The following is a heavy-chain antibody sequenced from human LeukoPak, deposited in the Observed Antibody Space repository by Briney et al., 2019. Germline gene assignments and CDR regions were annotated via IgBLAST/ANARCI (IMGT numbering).Heavy chain of an antibody. CDR3: ARDLVPYYDSSGPYDY. V-gene: IGHV1-18*01. CDR1: GYTFTSYG. Sequence: GASVKVSCKASGYTFTSYGISWVRQAPGQGLEWMGWISAYNGNTNYAQKLQGRVTMTTDTSTSTAYMELRSLRSDDTAVYYRARDLVPYYDSSGPYDYWGQGTLVTVSS. J-gene: IGHJ4*02. D-gene: IGHD3-22*01. CDR2: ISAYNGNT.